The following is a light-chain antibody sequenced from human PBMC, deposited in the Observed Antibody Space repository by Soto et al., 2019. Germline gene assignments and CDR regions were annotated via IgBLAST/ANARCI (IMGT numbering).Light chain of an antibody. CDR1: SSNIGSNY. J-gene: IGLJ3*02. CDR3: ASSDDSRSGQV. CDR2: RNN. V-gene: IGLV1-47*01. Sequence: QSVLTQPPSASRTPGQRVSISCSGSSSNIGSNYVSWYHHLPGTAPKLLISRNNQRPWGVPDRFSGSKSGNSASLAISGLRSEEEADYYCASSDDSRSGQVFGGGTKLTVL.